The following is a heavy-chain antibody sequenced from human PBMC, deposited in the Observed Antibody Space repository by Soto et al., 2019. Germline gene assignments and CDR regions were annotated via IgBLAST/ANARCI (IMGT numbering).Heavy chain of an antibody. D-gene: IGHD2-15*01. V-gene: IGHV1-69*12. Sequence: QVPLVQSGAEVKKPGSSVKVSCKASGGTFSSYAISWVRQAPGQGLEWMGGIIPIFGTANYAQKFQGRVTITADESTSTAYMELSSLRSEETAVYYCARVVTVVKSFHYWYFDLWGRGTLVTVSS. J-gene: IGHJ2*01. CDR3: ARVVTVVKSFHYWYFDL. CDR1: GGTFSSYA. CDR2: IIPIFGTA.